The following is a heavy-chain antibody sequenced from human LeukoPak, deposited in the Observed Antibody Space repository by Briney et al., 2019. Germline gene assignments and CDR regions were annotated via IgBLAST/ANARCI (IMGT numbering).Heavy chain of an antibody. CDR2: IGGSGGST. Sequence: PGGSLRLSCAASGFTFSSYAMSWVRQAPGKGLEWVSAIGGSGGSTYYADSVKGRFTISRDNSKNTLYLQMNSLRAEDTAVYYCAKGGYSYGLRRYYFDYWGQGTLVTVSS. V-gene: IGHV3-23*01. J-gene: IGHJ4*02. CDR3: AKGGYSYGLRRYYFDY. CDR1: GFTFSSYA. D-gene: IGHD5-18*01.